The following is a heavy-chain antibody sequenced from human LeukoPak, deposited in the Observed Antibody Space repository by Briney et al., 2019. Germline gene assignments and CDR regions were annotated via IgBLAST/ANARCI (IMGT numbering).Heavy chain of an antibody. CDR3: AKDFRKVSQRGY. J-gene: IGHJ4*02. D-gene: IGHD2/OR15-2a*01. CDR1: GFTFSSYG. CDR2: ISYDGSNK. V-gene: IGHV3-30*18. Sequence: GGSLRLSCAASGFTFSSYGMHWVRQAPGKGLEWVAVISYDGSNKYYADSVKGRFTISGDNSKNTLYLQMNSLRAEDTAVYYCAKDFRKVSQRGYWGQGTLVTVSS.